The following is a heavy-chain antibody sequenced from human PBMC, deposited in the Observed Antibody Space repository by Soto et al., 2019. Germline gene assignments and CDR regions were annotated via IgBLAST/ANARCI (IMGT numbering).Heavy chain of an antibody. CDR2: INPHSGDT. CDR1: GYTFTDHY. CDR3: ARGRTVNFYGMDV. V-gene: IGHV1-2*02. D-gene: IGHD4-17*01. Sequence: QVQLVQSGAEVKKPGASVKVSYVASGYTFTDHYIHWVRQAPGQGLEWMGWINPHSGDTIYAQKFQGMFTLTMDTSISTVYMELSRLRSDDTAVYYCARGRTVNFYGMDVWGQVTTVTVSS. J-gene: IGHJ6*02.